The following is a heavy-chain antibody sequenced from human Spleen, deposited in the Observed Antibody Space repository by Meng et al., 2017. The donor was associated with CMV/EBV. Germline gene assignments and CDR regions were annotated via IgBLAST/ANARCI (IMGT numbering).Heavy chain of an antibody. D-gene: IGHD2-2*01. J-gene: IGHJ4*02. CDR2: IMDGGDS. V-gene: IGHV4-34*12. Sequence: SETLSLTCAVYGGSFSGYYLTGIRQSPGKGLEWMGEIMDGGDSKFNPSLKSRVTISVDTSKNQFSLRRTSVTAADSAVYYCARAAYCSSSSCEIRWWGQGTPVTVSS. CDR1: GGSFSGYY. CDR3: ARAAYCSSSSCEIRW.